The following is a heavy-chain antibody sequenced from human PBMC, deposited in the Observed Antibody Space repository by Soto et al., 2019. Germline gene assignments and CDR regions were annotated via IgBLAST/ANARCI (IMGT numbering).Heavy chain of an antibody. CDR2: ISGRGTTT. CDR3: ARLGYCSSATCKYYFYYYGMDV. CDR1: GLSFGSYS. V-gene: IGHV3-48*02. D-gene: IGHD2-2*01. Sequence: LRLSCEASGLSFGSYSMNWVRQAPGKGLEWVSFISGRGTTTYYADSVRGRFTVSRDNAKNSLSLEVNSLRDEDTAVYYCARLGYCSSATCKYYFYYYGMDVWGQGTTVTVSS. J-gene: IGHJ6*02.